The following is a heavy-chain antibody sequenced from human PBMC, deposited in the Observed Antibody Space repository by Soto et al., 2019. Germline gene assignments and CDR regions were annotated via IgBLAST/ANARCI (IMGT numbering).Heavy chain of an antibody. Sequence: QVQLQESGPGLVKPSQTLSLTCTVSGGSISNAGYYWSWIRQHPGMGLEWIGYIYYSGSTYYNPSLKSRVTISVDTSKNQFSLKLSSVTAADTAVYYCARDGQWYYDSSGYYWGYFDYWGQGTLVTVSS. J-gene: IGHJ4*02. D-gene: IGHD3-22*01. CDR2: IYYSGST. CDR3: ARDGQWYYDSSGYYWGYFDY. CDR1: GGSISNAGYY. V-gene: IGHV4-31*03.